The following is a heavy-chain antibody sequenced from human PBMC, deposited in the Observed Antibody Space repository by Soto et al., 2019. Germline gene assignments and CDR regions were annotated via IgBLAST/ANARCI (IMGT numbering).Heavy chain of an antibody. D-gene: IGHD3-22*01. Sequence: GGSRRLSCADSGFTFTDYGMHWVRQAPGKGLEWVAVISYDGSNKNYADSVKGRFTISRDNSKDTLYLQMNSLRAEDTAVYYCAKDTYYHDSSGYYVFDYWGQGTLVTVSS. CDR2: ISYDGSNK. V-gene: IGHV3-30*18. CDR1: GFTFTDYG. CDR3: AKDTYYHDSSGYYVFDY. J-gene: IGHJ4*02.